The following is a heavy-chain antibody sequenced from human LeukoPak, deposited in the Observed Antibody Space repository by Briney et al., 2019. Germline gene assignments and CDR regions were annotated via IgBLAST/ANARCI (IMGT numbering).Heavy chain of an antibody. D-gene: IGHD3-10*01. J-gene: IGHJ4*02. CDR3: ARGVYYYGSGSSTPPDY. CDR1: GGPISSSSYY. V-gene: IGHV4-39*07. Sequence: SETLSLTCTVSGGPISSSSYYWGWIRQPPGKGLEWIGSIYYSGSTYYNPSLKSRVTISVDTSKNQFSLKLSSVTAADTAVYYYARGVYYYGSGSSTPPDYWGQGTLVTVSS. CDR2: IYYSGST.